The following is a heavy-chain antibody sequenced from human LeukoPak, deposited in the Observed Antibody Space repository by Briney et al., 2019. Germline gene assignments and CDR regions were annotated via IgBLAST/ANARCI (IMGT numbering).Heavy chain of an antibody. Sequence: GASVKVSCKASGYTFTSYGISWVRQAPGQGLEWMGWISAYNGNTNYAQKLQGRVTMTTDTSTSTAYMEPRSLRSDDTAVYYCARIWVYYYGSGSYPDYWGQGTLVTVSS. V-gene: IGHV1-18*01. D-gene: IGHD3-10*01. J-gene: IGHJ4*02. CDR3: ARIWVYYYGSGSYPDY. CDR1: GYTFTSYG. CDR2: ISAYNGNT.